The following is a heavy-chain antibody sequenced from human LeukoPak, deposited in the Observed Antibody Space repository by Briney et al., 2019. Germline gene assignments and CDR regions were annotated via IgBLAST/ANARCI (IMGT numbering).Heavy chain of an antibody. V-gene: IGHV5-51*01. J-gene: IGHJ4*02. CDR1: GSTFNNFA. Sequence: AESLKFCRAAGSTFNNFAVNGVRQEMPGKGLEWIGITRPASVNVRYSPSFEGQVTISADKSINTVYLQWSSLKASDTAMYYCVTHTLTGVFDYWAQGTLVTVSS. CDR2: TRPASVNV. CDR3: VTHTLTGVFDY. D-gene: IGHD1-14*01.